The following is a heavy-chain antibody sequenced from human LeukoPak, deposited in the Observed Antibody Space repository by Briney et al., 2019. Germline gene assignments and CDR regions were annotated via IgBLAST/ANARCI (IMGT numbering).Heavy chain of an antibody. CDR2: INAGNGNT. V-gene: IGHV1-3*01. Sequence: ASVKVSCKASGYTFTSYAMHWVRQAPGQRLEWMGWINAGNGNTKYSQKFQGRVTITRDTSASTAYMELSSLRSEDTAVYYCARADLEDYYDSSGYLAFCDYWGQGTLVTVSS. J-gene: IGHJ4*02. CDR3: ARADLEDYYDSSGYLAFCDY. D-gene: IGHD3-22*01. CDR1: GYTFTSYA.